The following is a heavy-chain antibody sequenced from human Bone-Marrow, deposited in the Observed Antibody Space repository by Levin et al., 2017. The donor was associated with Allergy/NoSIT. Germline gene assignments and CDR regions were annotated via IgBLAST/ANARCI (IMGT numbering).Heavy chain of an antibody. CDR3: ASIPGSGYGFYYGMDV. CDR2: IYSGGST. D-gene: IGHD5-12*01. Sequence: GGSLRLSCAASGFTVSSNYMSWVRQAPGKGLEWVSVIYSGGSTYYADSVKGRFTISRDNSKNTLYLQMNSLRAEDTAVYYCASIPGSGYGFYYGMDVWGQGTTVTVSS. CDR1: GFTVSSNY. V-gene: IGHV3-53*01. J-gene: IGHJ6*02.